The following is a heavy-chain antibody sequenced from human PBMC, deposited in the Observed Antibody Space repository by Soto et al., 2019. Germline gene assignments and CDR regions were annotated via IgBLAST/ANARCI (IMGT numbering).Heavy chain of an antibody. Sequence: QVQLVQSGAEVKKPGASVKVSCKTSGYTFAAYYIHWIRQAPGQGLEWMGWINPTSGGTVYAQNFQDRVTMTRDTSISTAYMELRRLNSDDTAVDYCARDPDYGDYWGYVFDSWGQGTPVTVSS. J-gene: IGHJ4*02. CDR1: GYTFAAYY. D-gene: IGHD4-17*01. V-gene: IGHV1-2*02. CDR2: INPTSGGT. CDR3: ARDPDYGDYWGYVFDS.